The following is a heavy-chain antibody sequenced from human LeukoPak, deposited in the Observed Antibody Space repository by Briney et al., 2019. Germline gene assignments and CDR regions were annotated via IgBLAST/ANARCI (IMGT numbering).Heavy chain of an antibody. V-gene: IGHV3-23*01. CDR3: ASHPRDIVLMVYAPPVWFDP. D-gene: IGHD2-8*01. CDR1: GFTFSTYA. J-gene: IGHJ5*02. Sequence: GGSLRLSCAASGFTFSTYAMSWVRQASGKGLEWVSAINGSGGSTYYADSVKGRFIISRDNSKNTLYLQMNSLRDEDTAVYYCASHPRDIVLMVYAPPVWFDPWGQGTLVIVSS. CDR2: INGSGGST.